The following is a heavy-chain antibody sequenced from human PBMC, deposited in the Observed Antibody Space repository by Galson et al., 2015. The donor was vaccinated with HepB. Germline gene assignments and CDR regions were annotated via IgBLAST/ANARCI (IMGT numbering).Heavy chain of an antibody. J-gene: IGHJ6*02. CDR3: ARGLYYDSSGYSPNYYYYGMDV. CDR2: IIPIFGTA. CDR1: GGTFSSYA. D-gene: IGHD3-22*01. Sequence: SVKVSCKASGGTFSSYAISWVRQAPGQGLEWMGGIIPIFGTANYAQKFQGRVTITADESTSTAYMELSSLRSEDTAVYYCARGLYYDSSGYSPNYYYYGMDVWGQGTTVTVSS. V-gene: IGHV1-69*13.